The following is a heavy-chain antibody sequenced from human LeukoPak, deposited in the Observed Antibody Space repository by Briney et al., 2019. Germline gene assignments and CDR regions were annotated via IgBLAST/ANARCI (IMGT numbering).Heavy chain of an antibody. D-gene: IGHD1-7*01. Sequence: SETLSLTCTDSGGSISSHYWSWIRQPPGKGLEWIGYIYYSGSTNYNPSLKSRVTISVDTSKNKFSLKLSSVTAADTAVYYCPREEWEELIFDFWGERTLVSVSS. CDR2: IYYSGST. CDR3: PREEWEELIFDF. V-gene: IGHV4-59*11. CDR1: GGSISSHY. J-gene: IGHJ4*02.